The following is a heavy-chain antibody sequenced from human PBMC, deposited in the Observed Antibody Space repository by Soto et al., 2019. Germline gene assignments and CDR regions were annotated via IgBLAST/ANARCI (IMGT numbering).Heavy chain of an antibody. CDR2: IYYSGST. J-gene: IGHJ4*02. V-gene: IGHV4-59*01. CDR3: ARVWGGNFDY. CDR1: GGSISSYY. D-gene: IGHD7-27*01. Sequence: QVQLQESGPGLVKPSETLSLTCTVSGGSISSYYWSWIRQPPGKGLEWIGYIYYSGSTNYNPALQCRATISVDTSINQCSVKLCCVPVGNTAVYYCARVWGGNFDYWGQGTLVTVSS.